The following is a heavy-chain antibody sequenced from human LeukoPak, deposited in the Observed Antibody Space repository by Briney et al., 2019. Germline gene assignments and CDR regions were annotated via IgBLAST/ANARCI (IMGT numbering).Heavy chain of an antibody. Sequence: GGSLRLSCAASGFTFSSYGMHWVRQAPGKGLEWVAFIRYDGSNKYYADSVKGRFTISRDNSKNTLYLQMNSLRAEDTAVYYCAKDPKWKYSSSSDAFDIWGQGTMVTVSS. V-gene: IGHV3-30*02. J-gene: IGHJ3*02. CDR1: GFTFSSYG. CDR3: AKDPKWKYSSSSDAFDI. D-gene: IGHD6-6*01. CDR2: IRYDGSNK.